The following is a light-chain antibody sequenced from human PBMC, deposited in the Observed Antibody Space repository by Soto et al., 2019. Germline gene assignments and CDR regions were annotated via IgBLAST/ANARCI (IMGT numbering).Light chain of an antibody. CDR2: VAS. CDR1: PTVRNNY. Sequence: EFVLTQSPGPLSLSPGERAPLSCRASPTVRNNYLAWYQQKPGQAPRLLIYVASSRATGIPDRFSGGGSGTDFTLTISRLEPEDFAVYYCQQFSSYPLTFGGGTKVEIK. CDR3: QQFSSYPLT. J-gene: IGKJ4*01. V-gene: IGKV3-20*01.